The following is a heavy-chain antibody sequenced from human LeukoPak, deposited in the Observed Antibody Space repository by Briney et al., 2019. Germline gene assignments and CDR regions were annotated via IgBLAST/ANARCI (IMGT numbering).Heavy chain of an antibody. J-gene: IGHJ6*03. Sequence: SVKVSCKSSGFTFTDYYIHWVRQAPGQGLEWMGGIIPIFGTANYAQKFQGRVTITTDESTSTAYMELSSLRSEDTAVYYCASSRVQDIVVVPAATHHDYYYYMDVWGKGTTVTVSS. V-gene: IGHV1-69*05. CDR2: IIPIFGTA. D-gene: IGHD2-2*01. CDR3: ASSRVQDIVVVPAATHHDYYYYMDV. CDR1: GFTFTDYY.